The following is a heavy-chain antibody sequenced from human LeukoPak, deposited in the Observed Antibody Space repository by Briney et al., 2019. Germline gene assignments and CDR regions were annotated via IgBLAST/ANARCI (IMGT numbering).Heavy chain of an antibody. J-gene: IGHJ5*01. CDR1: GGSITGHF. V-gene: IGHV4-59*11. D-gene: IGHD3-10*01. Sequence: SETLSLTCSASGGSITGHFWSWIRQPPGKGLEWIGYIHYNGSTNYNPSLKSRVTISPDTSKNQLFLKLNSVTAADTAVYYCARLVWLGESPGSWFDSWGQGTLVTVSS. CDR2: IHYNGST. CDR3: ARLVWLGESPGSWFDS.